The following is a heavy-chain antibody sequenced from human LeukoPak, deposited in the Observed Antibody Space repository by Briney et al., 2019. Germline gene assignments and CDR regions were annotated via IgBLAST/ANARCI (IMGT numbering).Heavy chain of an antibody. CDR1: GFTFSSYA. CDR3: AKFWSGYPEY. D-gene: IGHD3-3*01. V-gene: IGHV3-7*01. Sequence: GGSLRLSCAASGFTFSSYAMSWVRQAPGKGLEWVANIKQDGSEKYYVDSVKGRFTISRDNAKNSLYLQMNSLRAEDTAVYYCAKFWSGYPEYWGQGTLVTVSS. J-gene: IGHJ4*02. CDR2: IKQDGSEK.